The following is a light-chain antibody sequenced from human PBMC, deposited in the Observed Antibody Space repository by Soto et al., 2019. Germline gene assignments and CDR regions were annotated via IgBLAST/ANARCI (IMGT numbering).Light chain of an antibody. CDR2: GAS. CDR3: HQYNNWPPGT. J-gene: IGKJ1*01. Sequence: EIVMTQSPATLSVSPGERATISCRASQSVSSNLAWYQQKPDQAPRLLIYGASTRATGIPARFSGSGSGTEFTLTISSLQSEDFAVYYYHQYNNWPPGTFGQGTKVEI. V-gene: IGKV3-15*01. CDR1: QSVSSN.